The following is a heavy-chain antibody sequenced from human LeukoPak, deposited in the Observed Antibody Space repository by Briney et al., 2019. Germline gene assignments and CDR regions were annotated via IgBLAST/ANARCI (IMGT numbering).Heavy chain of an antibody. CDR1: GGSFSGYY. V-gene: IGHV4-34*01. CDR2: INHSGST. D-gene: IGHD3-3*01. CDR3: AGQSTTIFGVVTYYYGMDV. J-gene: IGHJ6*02. Sequence: SETLSLTCAVYGGSFSGYYWSWIRQPPGKGLEWIGEINHSGSTNYNPSLKSRVTISVDTSKNQFSLKLSSVTAADTAVYYCAGQSTTIFGVVTYYYGMDVWGQGTTVTVSS.